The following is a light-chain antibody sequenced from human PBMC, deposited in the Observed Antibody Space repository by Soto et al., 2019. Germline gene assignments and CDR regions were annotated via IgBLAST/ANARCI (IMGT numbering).Light chain of an antibody. Sequence: QSVLTQPPSVSGAPGQRVTISCTGSSSNIGAGYDVHWYQQLPGTAPKLLISGNSNRPSGVPDRFSGSKSGTSASLAITGRQAEDEADYYCQSFDSSLSALFGGGTELTVL. CDR3: QSFDSSLSAL. CDR1: SSNIGAGYD. CDR2: GNS. J-gene: IGLJ3*02. V-gene: IGLV1-40*01.